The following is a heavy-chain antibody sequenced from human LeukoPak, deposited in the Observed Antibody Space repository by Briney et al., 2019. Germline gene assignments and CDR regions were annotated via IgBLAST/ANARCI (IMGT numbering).Heavy chain of an antibody. V-gene: IGHV3-23*01. CDR2: ISGSGGST. CDR1: GFTFSIYG. Sequence: GGTLRLSCAASGFTFSIYGMSWVRQAPGKGLEWVSAISGSGGSTYYADSVKGRFTISRDNSKNTLYLQMNSLRAEDTAVYYCAKDLRRYDPPPPDAFDIWGQGTMVTVSS. CDR3: AKDLRRYDPPPPDAFDI. D-gene: IGHD3-22*01. J-gene: IGHJ3*02.